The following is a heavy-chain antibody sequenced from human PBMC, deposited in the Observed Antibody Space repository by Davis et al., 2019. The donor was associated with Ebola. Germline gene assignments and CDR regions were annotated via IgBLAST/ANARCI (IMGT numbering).Heavy chain of an antibody. Sequence: SETLSLTCTVSGGSISSYYWTWIRQPPGKGLEYIGYIHYSGSSDYNASLESRVTISVDTSKNQFSLKLSSVTAADTAVYYCARGPIYSSSSGGLGYWGQGTLVTVSS. CDR2: IHYSGSS. CDR3: ARGPIYSSSSGGLGY. J-gene: IGHJ4*02. CDR1: GGSISSYY. D-gene: IGHD6-6*01. V-gene: IGHV4-59*12.